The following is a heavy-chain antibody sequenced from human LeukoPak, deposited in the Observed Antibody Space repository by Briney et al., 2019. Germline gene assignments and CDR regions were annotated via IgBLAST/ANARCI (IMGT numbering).Heavy chain of an antibody. Sequence: GGSLRRACAASGFIFSNHGMNWVRQAPGKGLEWVSGISPRGDITYYTDSVKGRFTVSRDNFKNTVHLQVNSLRPEDTAVYFCAKDDAWIRFASWGQGILVTVSS. V-gene: IGHV3-23*01. CDR2: ISPRGDIT. CDR1: GFIFSNHG. J-gene: IGHJ5*01. D-gene: IGHD5-12*01. CDR3: AKDDAWIRFAS.